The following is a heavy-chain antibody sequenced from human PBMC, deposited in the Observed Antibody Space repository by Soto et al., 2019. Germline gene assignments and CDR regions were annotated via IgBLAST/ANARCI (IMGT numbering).Heavy chain of an antibody. CDR1: GFTFSNYA. Sequence: GGSLRLSCAASGFTFSNYAMSWVRQSPGMGPEWVSAISGGGGQTYYLESVKGRFTISRDNSKNTVSLLLNSLRADDTAVYYCVKEGSPPFFQHWGQGTLVTVSS. J-gene: IGHJ4*02. V-gene: IGHV3-23*01. CDR3: VKEGSPPFFQH. CDR2: ISGGGGQT. D-gene: IGHD3-10*01.